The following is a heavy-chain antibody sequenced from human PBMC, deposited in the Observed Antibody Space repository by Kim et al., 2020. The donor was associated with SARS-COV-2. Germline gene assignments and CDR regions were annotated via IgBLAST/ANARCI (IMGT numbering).Heavy chain of an antibody. J-gene: IGHJ6*02. Sequence: GESLKISCKGSGYKFSDYWIGWVRQMSGKDLEWMAMIYPGDFQTKYSPSFQGRVTISVDKSISTAYLQWSSLEASDTATYFCARYGVSGCSAAGCYLSLYNFGMDVWGQGTPVSVS. D-gene: IGHD2-8*01. CDR1: GYKFSDYW. CDR2: IYPGDFQT. V-gene: IGHV5-51*01. CDR3: ARYGVSGCSAAGCYLSLYNFGMDV.